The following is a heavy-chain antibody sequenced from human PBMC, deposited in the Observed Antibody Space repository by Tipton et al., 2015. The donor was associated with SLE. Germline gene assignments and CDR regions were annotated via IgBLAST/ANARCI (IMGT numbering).Heavy chain of an antibody. Sequence: GSLRLSCAASGFSFSRNSMYWVRQAPGKGLEWVAIIYGDYSITYAESVRGRFTISRDNSKNTVYLQMRSLRGEDTAIYYCSKDLRGYSMDVWGQGTTVTVSS. D-gene: IGHD3-10*01. V-gene: IGHV3-23*03. J-gene: IGHJ6*02. CDR3: SKDLRGYSMDV. CDR1: GFSFSRNS. CDR2: IYGDYSIT.